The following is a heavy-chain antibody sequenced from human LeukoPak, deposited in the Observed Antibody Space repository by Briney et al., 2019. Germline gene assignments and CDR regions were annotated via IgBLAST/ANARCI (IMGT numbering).Heavy chain of an antibody. CDR1: GYTFTGYY. Sequence: ASVKVSCKASGYTFTGYYMHWVRQAPGQGLEWMGWINPNSGGTNYAQKFQGRVTMTRDTSISTAYMELSRLRSDDTAVYYCARDSGCSSTRCYGWYNWFDPWGQGTLVTVSS. V-gene: IGHV1-2*02. D-gene: IGHD2-2*01. CDR2: INPNSGGT. J-gene: IGHJ5*02. CDR3: ARDSGCSSTRCYGWYNWFDP.